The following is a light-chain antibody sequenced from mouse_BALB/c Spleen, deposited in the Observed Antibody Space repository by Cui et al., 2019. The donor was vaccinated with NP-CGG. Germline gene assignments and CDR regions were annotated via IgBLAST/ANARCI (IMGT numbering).Light chain of an antibody. CDR3: ALWYSNHWV. V-gene: IGLV1*01. J-gene: IGLJ1*01. Sequence: QAVVTQETALTTSPGVTVTVTCRSSTGAVTTSNYANWVQENPDHLFTGLIGGTNNRAPGVPARFSGSLIGNKAVLTITGAQTEDEAIYFCALWYSNHWVFGGGTKLTVL. CDR2: GTN. CDR1: TGAVTTSNY.